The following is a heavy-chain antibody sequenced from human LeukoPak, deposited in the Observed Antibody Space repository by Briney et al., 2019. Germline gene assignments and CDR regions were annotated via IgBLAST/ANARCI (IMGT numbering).Heavy chain of an antibody. J-gene: IGHJ4*02. CDR1: GGSFSGYY. V-gene: IGHV4-34*01. Sequence: SETLSLTCAVYGGSFSGYYWSWIRQPPGKGREWIGEINHSGSTNYNPSLKSRVTISVDTSKNQFSLKLSSVTAADTAVYYCAREYSSSEGYFDYWGQGTLVTVSS. D-gene: IGHD6-6*01. CDR3: AREYSSSEGYFDY. CDR2: INHSGST.